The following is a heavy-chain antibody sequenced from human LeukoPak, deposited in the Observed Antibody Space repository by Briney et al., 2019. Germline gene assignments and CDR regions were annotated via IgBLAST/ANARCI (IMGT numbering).Heavy chain of an antibody. Sequence: ASVKVSCKASGYTFTGYYMHWVRQAPGQGLEWMGWINPNSGGTNYAQKFQGWVTMTRDTSISTAYMEMSRLRSDDTAVYYCARAGYGSGSYGDYWGQGTLVTVSS. CDR1: GYTFTGYY. D-gene: IGHD3-10*01. CDR2: INPNSGGT. V-gene: IGHV1-2*04. CDR3: ARAGYGSGSYGDY. J-gene: IGHJ4*02.